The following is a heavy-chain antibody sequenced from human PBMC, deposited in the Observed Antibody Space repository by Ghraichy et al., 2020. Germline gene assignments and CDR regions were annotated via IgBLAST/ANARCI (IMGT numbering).Heavy chain of an antibody. V-gene: IGHV3-74*01. Sequence: LSLTCAASGFTFSSYWMHWVRQAPGKGLVWVSRINSDGSSTSYADSVKGRFTISRDNAKNTLYLQMNSLRAEDTAVYYCARDRYYYDSSGYYSDYWGQGTLVTVSS. J-gene: IGHJ4*02. D-gene: IGHD3-22*01. CDR2: INSDGSST. CDR3: ARDRYYYDSSGYYSDY. CDR1: GFTFSSYW.